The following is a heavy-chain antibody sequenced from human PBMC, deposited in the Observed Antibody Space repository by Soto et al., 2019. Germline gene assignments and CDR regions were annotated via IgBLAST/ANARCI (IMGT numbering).Heavy chain of an antibody. V-gene: IGHV4-59*08. J-gene: IGHJ4*02. Sequence: PSETLSLTCTVSGGSISSYYWSWIRQPPGKGLEWIGYIYYSGSTNYNPSLKSRVTISVDTSKNQFSLKLSSVTAADTAVYYCARHSKLTGEPIDYWGQGTLVTVSS. CDR3: ARHSKLTGEPIDY. D-gene: IGHD7-27*01. CDR1: GGSISSYY. CDR2: IYYSGST.